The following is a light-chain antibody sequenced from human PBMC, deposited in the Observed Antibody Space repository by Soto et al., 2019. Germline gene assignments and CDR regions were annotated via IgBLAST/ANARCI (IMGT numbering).Light chain of an antibody. Sequence: QLTQSPSTLSGSVGDRVTITFRASQTISSWLAWYQQKPGKAPKLLIYKASTLKSGVPSRFSGSGSGTEFTLPISSLQPDDFATYYCQQYNSYWTFGQGTKVDIK. V-gene: IGKV1-5*03. CDR3: QQYNSYWT. J-gene: IGKJ1*01. CDR2: KAS. CDR1: QTISSW.